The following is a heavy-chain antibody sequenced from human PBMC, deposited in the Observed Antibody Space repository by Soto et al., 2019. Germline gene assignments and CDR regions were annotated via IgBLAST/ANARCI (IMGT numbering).Heavy chain of an antibody. CDR3: ARGRWEALAVTYYYYYGRDV. Sequence: ASVKVSCKASGGTFSSYAISWVRQAPGQGLEWMGGIIPIFGTANYAQKFQGRVTITADESTSTAYMELSSLGSEDTAVYYCARGRWEALAVTYYYYYGRDVGGQGTTSTVPS. V-gene: IGHV1-69*13. D-gene: IGHD6-19*01. CDR1: GGTFSSYA. J-gene: IGHJ6*02. CDR2: IIPIFGTA.